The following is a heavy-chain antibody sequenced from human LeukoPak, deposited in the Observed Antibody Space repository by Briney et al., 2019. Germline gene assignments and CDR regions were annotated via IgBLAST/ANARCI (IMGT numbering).Heavy chain of an antibody. J-gene: IGHJ3*02. CDR1: GFTISSNY. D-gene: IGHD2-21*01. V-gene: IGHV3-53*01. CDR3: ARDNYILRAFDI. CDR2: IYTGGST. Sequence: GGSLRLSCAASGFTISSNYMTWVRQAPGKGLEWVSVIYTGGSTYYTDSVRSRFTIARDNSKNTLYLQMNSLRAEDTAVYYCARDNYILRAFDIWGQGTMVTVSS.